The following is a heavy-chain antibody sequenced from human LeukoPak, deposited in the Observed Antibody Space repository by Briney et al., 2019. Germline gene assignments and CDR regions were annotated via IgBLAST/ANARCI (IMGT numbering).Heavy chain of an antibody. Sequence: PSETLSLTCTVSGGSISSSSYYWGWVRQPPGKGVEGVGSIYYSGSTYYNPSLKSRVTISVNTSKNQFSLKLSSVTAADTAVYYCARLSTILVRADFDYWGQGTLVTVSS. CDR1: GGSISSSSYY. J-gene: IGHJ4*02. CDR3: ARLSTILVRADFDY. V-gene: IGHV4-39*01. CDR2: IYYSGST. D-gene: IGHD3-10*01.